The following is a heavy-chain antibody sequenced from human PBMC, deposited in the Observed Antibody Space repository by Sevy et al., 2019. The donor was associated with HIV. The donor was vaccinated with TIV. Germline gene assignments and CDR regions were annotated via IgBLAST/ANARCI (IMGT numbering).Heavy chain of an antibody. CDR1: GGSFSDYY. V-gene: IGHV4-34*01. J-gene: IGHJ5*02. Sequence: SETLSLTCAVYGGSFSDYYWSWIRQLPGGGLEWIGEISHIGSTNYNPSLKSRVTMSLDTSTNQFSLKLKSMTAADTAVYYCARSIASVLPGPLGLFFRVYSNWFGPWGQGTLVTVSS. D-gene: IGHD6-13*01. CDR2: ISHIGST. CDR3: ARSIASVLPGPLGLFFRVYSNWFGP.